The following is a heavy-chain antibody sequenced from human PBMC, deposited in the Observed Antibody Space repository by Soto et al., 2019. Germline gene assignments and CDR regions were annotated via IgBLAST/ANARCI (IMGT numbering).Heavy chain of an antibody. J-gene: IGHJ5*02. V-gene: IGHV4-39*01. CDR2: IYYSGST. D-gene: IGHD6-6*01. Sequence: PSETLSLTCTVSGGSISSSSYYWGWIRQPPGKGLEWIGSIYYSGSTYYNPSLKSRVTISVDTSKNQFSLKLSPVTAADTAVYYCARRSSSSLGSMFDPWGRGILVTVSS. CDR1: GGSISSSSYY. CDR3: ARRSSSSLGSMFDP.